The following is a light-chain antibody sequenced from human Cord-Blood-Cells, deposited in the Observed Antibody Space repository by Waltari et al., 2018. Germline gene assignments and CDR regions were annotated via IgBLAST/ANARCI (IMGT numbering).Light chain of an antibody. CDR1: TGAVTRGSY. Sequence: QTVVTQEPSLTVSQGGTVTLTCASRTGAVTRGSYPNLSQQKPGQAPRALIYSTCNKHPWTPARFSGSLLGGKAGLTLSGVQPEDEAEYYCLLYYGGAQPWVFGGGTKLTVL. CDR2: STC. J-gene: IGLJ3*02. CDR3: LLYYGGAQPWV. V-gene: IGLV7-43*01.